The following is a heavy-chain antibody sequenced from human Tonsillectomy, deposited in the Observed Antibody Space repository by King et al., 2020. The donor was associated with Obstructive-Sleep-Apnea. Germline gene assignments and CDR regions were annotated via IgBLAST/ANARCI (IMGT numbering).Heavy chain of an antibody. CDR2: IFSNDAK. J-gene: IGHJ4*02. D-gene: IGHD4-17*01. Sequence: QVTLKESGPVLVKPTETLTLTCTVSGFSLTNARMGVSWIRQPPGKALEWLAHIFSNDAKSYSTSLKSRLTISKDTSKSQVVLTLTNMDPVDTATFYCARIHDYASYWGQGTLVTVSS. V-gene: IGHV2-26*01. CDR1: GFSLTNARMG. CDR3: ARIHDYASY.